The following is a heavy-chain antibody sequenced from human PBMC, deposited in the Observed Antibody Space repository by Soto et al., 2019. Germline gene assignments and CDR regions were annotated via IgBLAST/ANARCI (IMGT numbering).Heavy chain of an antibody. CDR1: GYFFTSYG. CDR3: ARDFGSDLSAPGAGFDY. Sequence: ASVKVSCKASGYFFTSYGITWVRQAPGQGLEWMGWISPYNGNTKYAQNFQGRVTMTTDTSTSTAYMEVRRLRSDDPAVYYCARDFGSDLSAPGAGFDYWDQGTMRTVST. D-gene: IGHD3-3*01. V-gene: IGHV1-18*04. CDR2: ISPYNGNT. J-gene: IGHJ4*02.